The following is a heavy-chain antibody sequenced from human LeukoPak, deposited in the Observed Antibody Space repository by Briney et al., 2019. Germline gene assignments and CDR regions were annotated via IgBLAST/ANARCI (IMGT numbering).Heavy chain of an antibody. CDR1: GYTFTGYY. CDR2: INHNSGGT. D-gene: IGHD4-11*01. V-gene: IGHV1-2*02. Sequence: ASVKVSCKASGYTFTGYYMHWVRQAPGQGLEWMGWINHNSGGTNYAQRFQGRVTMTRDTSISTAYMELSRLRSDDTAVYYCARDGKRDYSNYNCFDPWGQGTLVTVSS. CDR3: ARDGKRDYSNYNCFDP. J-gene: IGHJ5*02.